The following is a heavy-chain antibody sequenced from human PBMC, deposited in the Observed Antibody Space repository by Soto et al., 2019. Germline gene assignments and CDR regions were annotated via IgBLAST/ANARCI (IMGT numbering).Heavy chain of an antibody. Sequence: QVQLVESGGGVVQPGRSLRLSCAASGFTFSSYGMHWVRQAPGKGLEWVAVIWYDGSNKYYADSVKGRFTISRDNSKNTLYLQMNSLRAEDTAVYYCARQYSSGWPYYYYYGMDVWGQGTTVTVSS. CDR2: IWYDGSNK. V-gene: IGHV3-33*01. D-gene: IGHD6-19*01. CDR3: ARQYSSGWPYYYYYGMDV. CDR1: GFTFSSYG. J-gene: IGHJ6*02.